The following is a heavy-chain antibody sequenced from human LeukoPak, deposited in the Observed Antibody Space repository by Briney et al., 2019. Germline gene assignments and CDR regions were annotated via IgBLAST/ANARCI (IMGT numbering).Heavy chain of an antibody. D-gene: IGHD3-3*01. CDR1: GFTFSSYW. V-gene: IGHV3-7*01. CDR2: IKQDGSEK. Sequence: GGSLRLSCAASGFTFSSYWMSWVRQAPGKGLEWVANIKQDGSEKYYVDSVKGRFTISRDNAKNSLYLQMNSLRAEDTAVYYRARFYDFWSGYHTLHIYYYYYGMGVWGQGTTVTVSS. J-gene: IGHJ6*02. CDR3: ARFYDFWSGYHTLHIYYYYYGMGV.